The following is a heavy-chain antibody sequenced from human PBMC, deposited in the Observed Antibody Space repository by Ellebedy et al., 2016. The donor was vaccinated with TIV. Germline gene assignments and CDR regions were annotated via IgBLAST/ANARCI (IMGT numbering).Heavy chain of an antibody. V-gene: IGHV3-30*03. CDR3: ASLFTMIGTH. D-gene: IGHD3-22*01. J-gene: IGHJ4*02. CDR2: ISYDGRKK. CDR1: GVTFSSNG. Sequence: PGGSLRLSCAASGVTFSSNGMHWVRKAPGKGLEWVEFISYDGRKKDYADSVKGRFTISRDNSKNTLYLQMNSLRAEDTAVYYCASLFTMIGTHWGQGTLVTVSS.